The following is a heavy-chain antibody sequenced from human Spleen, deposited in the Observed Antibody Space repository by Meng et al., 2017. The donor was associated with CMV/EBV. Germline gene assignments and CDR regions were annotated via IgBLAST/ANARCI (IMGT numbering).Heavy chain of an antibody. D-gene: IGHD3-10*01. V-gene: IGHV3-15*01. J-gene: IGHJ3*02. Sequence: GESLKISCAASGFTMSSHYMHWVRQAPGKGLEWVGRIKSKTDGGTTDYAAPVKGRFTISRDDSKNTLYLQMNSLRADDTAVYYCARGTRGAFDIWGQGTMVTVSS. CDR3: ARGTRGAFDI. CDR2: IKSKTDGGTT. CDR1: GFTMSSHY.